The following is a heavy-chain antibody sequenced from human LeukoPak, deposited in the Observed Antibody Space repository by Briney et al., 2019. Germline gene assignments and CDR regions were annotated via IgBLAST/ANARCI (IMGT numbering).Heavy chain of an antibody. CDR2: INPSGDST. J-gene: IGHJ5*02. Sequence: ASVKVSCKASGYTFTSYYMHWVRQAPGQGLEWMGIINPSGDSTNYAQKFQGRVTMTTDTSTSTAYMELRSLRSDDTAVYYCARDRDIVVVPNWFDPWGQGTLVTVSS. CDR3: ARDRDIVVVPNWFDP. D-gene: IGHD2-2*01. CDR1: GYTFTSYY. V-gene: IGHV1-46*01.